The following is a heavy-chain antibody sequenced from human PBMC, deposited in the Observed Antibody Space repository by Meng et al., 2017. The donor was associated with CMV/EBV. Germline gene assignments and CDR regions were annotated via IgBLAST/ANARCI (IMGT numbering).Heavy chain of an antibody. V-gene: IGHV3-73*01. CDR3: TRHQFAYCGGDCSGDDAFDI. J-gene: IGHJ3*02. D-gene: IGHD2-21*01. CDR1: GFTFSCSA. CDR2: IRCKANSYAT. Sequence: GESLKISCAASGFTFSCSAMHWVRQASGKGLEWVGRIRCKANSYATAYAASVKGRFTISRDDSKNTAYLQMNSLKTEDTAVYYCTRHQFAYCGGDCSGDDAFDIWGQGTMVTVSS.